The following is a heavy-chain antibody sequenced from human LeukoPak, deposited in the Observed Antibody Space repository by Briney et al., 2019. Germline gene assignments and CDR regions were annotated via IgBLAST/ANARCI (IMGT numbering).Heavy chain of an antibody. D-gene: IGHD7-27*01. CDR1: GGTFSSYS. Sequence: SVKVSCKASGGTFSSYSISWVRQAPGQGLEWMGRIIPIFGTANYAQKFQGRVTITTDESTSTAYMELSSLRSEDPAVYYCARVNWGSYFDYWGQGTLVTVSS. CDR3: ARVNWGSYFDY. J-gene: IGHJ4*02. CDR2: IIPIFGTA. V-gene: IGHV1-69*05.